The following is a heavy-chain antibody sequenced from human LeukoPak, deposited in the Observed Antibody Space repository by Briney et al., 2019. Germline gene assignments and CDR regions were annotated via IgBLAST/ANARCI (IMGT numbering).Heavy chain of an antibody. V-gene: IGHV1-69*05. CDR2: IIPIFGTA. CDR3: AVTWPLGYYYFDY. Sequence: SVKVSCKASGGTFSSYAISWVRQTPGQGLEWMGRIIPIFGTANYAQKFQGRVTITTDESTSTAYMELSSLRSEDTAVYYCAVTWPLGYYYFDYWGQGTLVTVSS. D-gene: IGHD7-27*01. J-gene: IGHJ4*02. CDR1: GGTFSSYA.